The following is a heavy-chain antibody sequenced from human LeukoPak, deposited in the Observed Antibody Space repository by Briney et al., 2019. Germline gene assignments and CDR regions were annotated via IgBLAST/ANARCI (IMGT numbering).Heavy chain of an antibody. V-gene: IGHV1-46*01. CDR3: AREPAAAAGTGGLLDY. D-gene: IGHD6-13*01. CDR1: GYTFTSYY. J-gene: IGHJ4*02. CDR2: INPSGGST. Sequence: ASVKVSCKASGYTFTSYYMHWVRQAPGQGLEWMGIINPSGGSTSYAQKFQGRVTMTRDMSTSTVYMELSSLRSEDTAVYYCAREPAAAAGTGGLLDYWGQGTLVTVSS.